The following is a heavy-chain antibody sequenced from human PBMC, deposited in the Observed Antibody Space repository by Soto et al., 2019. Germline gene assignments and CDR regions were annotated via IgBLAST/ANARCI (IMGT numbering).Heavy chain of an antibody. D-gene: IGHD2-2*01. J-gene: IGHJ6*02. CDR1: GGSISSYY. V-gene: IGHV4-59*01. CDR2: IYYSGST. Sequence: PSETLSVTCTVSGGSISSYYWSWIRQPPGKGLEWIGYIYYSGSTNYNPSLKSRVTISVDTSKNQFSLKLSSVTAADTAVYYCARGNCSSTSCPWGDYYYYGMDVWGQGTTVTVSS. CDR3: ARGNCSSTSCPWGDYYYYGMDV.